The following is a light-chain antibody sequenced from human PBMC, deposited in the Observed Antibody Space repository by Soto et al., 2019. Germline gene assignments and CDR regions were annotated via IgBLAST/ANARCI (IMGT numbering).Light chain of an antibody. CDR2: GAS. Sequence: EIVLTQSPGTLSLSPGEGATLSCRASQSVSSNFLAWYQQKPGQTPRLLIYGASTRATGIPDRFSGGGSGTDFTLTISRLEPEDFAVYYCQQYRSSPYTFGQGTKLEIK. CDR1: QSVSSNF. J-gene: IGKJ2*01. CDR3: QQYRSSPYT. V-gene: IGKV3-20*01.